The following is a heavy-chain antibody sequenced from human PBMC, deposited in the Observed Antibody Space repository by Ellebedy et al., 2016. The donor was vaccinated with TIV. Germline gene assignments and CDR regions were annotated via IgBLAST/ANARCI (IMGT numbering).Heavy chain of an antibody. D-gene: IGHD3-9*01. V-gene: IGHV4-59*08. CDR3: AKHSRYFGPLYYDLGV. CDR1: GASINTYS. J-gene: IGHJ6*02. CDR2: ISDTGST. Sequence: MPSETLSLTCTVSGASINTYSWSWIRQPPGKGLEWIGYISDTGSTNYNPSLQSRLTISRDTSTNQFSLRLTPVTAADTAVYYWAKHSRYFGPLYYDLGVWGQGTTVTVSS.